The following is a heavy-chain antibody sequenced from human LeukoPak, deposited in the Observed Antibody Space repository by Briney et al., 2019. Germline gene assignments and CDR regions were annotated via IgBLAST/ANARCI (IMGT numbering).Heavy chain of an antibody. CDR3: AKADRSWLGDLH. CDR1: GFTFSSYA. V-gene: IGHV3-23*01. J-gene: IGHJ4*02. CDR2: ISGSGGST. D-gene: IGHD6-19*01. Sequence: GGSLRLSCAASGFTFSSYAMSWVRQAPGKGLEWVSAISGSGGSTYYADSVKGRFTISRDNSKNTLYLRMNSLRAEDTTVYYCAKADRSWLGDLHWGQGTLVTVSS.